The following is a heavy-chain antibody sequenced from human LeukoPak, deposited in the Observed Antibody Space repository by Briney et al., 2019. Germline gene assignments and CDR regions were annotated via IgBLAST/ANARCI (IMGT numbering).Heavy chain of an antibody. Sequence: SETLSLACAVYGGSFSGYYWSWIRQPPGKGLEWIGEINHSGSTNYNPSLKSRVTISVDTSKNQFSLKLSSVTAADTAVYYCARRVLWFGGGWFDPWGQGTLVTVSS. J-gene: IGHJ5*02. CDR3: ARRVLWFGGGWFDP. CDR1: GGSFSGYY. D-gene: IGHD3-10*01. CDR2: INHSGST. V-gene: IGHV4-34*01.